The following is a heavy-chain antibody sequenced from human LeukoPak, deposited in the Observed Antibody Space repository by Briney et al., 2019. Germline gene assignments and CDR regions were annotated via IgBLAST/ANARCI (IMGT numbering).Heavy chain of an antibody. CDR2: IYPGDSDT. CDR3: ARSPHYYYGSGHLHAYYFDY. Sequence: GESLKISCKGSGYSFTSYWIGWVRQMPGKGLEWMGIIYPGDSDTRNSPSFQGQVTISADKSISTAYLQWSSLKASDTAMYYCARSPHYYYGSGHLHAYYFDYWGQGTLVTVSS. D-gene: IGHD3-10*01. CDR1: GYSFTSYW. V-gene: IGHV5-51*01. J-gene: IGHJ4*02.